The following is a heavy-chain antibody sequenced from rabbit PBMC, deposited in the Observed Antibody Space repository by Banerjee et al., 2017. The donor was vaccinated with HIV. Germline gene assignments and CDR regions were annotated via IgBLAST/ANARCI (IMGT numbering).Heavy chain of an antibody. CDR3: ARDLAGVIGGYGFDL. Sequence: QEQLEESGGDLVKPEGSLTITCTASGFSFSNKYVMCWVRQAPGKGLEWIGCIYTGDGRTFYASWVNGRFTISKTSSTTVTLQMNSLTAADTATYFCARDLAGVIGGYGFDLWGPGTL. D-gene: IGHD1-1*01. J-gene: IGHJ4*01. V-gene: IGHV1S45*01. CDR1: GFSFSNKYV. CDR2: IYTGDGRT.